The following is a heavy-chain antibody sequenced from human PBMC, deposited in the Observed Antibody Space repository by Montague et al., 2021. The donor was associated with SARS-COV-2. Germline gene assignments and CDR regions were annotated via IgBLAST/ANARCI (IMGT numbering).Heavy chain of an antibody. Sequence: SETLSLTCTVSGGSITTYYWSWIRQPPGKGLEWIWYTSYSGSTDYNPSLKSRVTISIDTSKNQFSLKLSSVTAADTAVYYCARWGEYYDSPYYYYAMDVWGQGTTVTVSS. CDR3: ARWGEYYDSPYYYYAMDV. CDR1: GGSITTYY. J-gene: IGHJ6*02. V-gene: IGHV4-59*12. D-gene: IGHD3-3*01. CDR2: TSYSGST.